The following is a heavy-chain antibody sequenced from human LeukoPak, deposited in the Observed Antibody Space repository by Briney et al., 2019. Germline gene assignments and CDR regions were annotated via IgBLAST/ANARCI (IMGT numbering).Heavy chain of an antibody. Sequence: SETLSLTCTVSGGSISGYYWIWIRQPPGKGLEWIGYIYYSGSTNYNPSLKSRVTISVDTSKNQFSLKLNSVTAADTAVYYCARGGTDDFWSGYPLDYWGQGTLVTVSS. CDR3: ARGGTDDFWSGYPLDY. CDR2: IYYSGST. V-gene: IGHV4-59*01. CDR1: GGSISGYY. J-gene: IGHJ4*02. D-gene: IGHD3-3*01.